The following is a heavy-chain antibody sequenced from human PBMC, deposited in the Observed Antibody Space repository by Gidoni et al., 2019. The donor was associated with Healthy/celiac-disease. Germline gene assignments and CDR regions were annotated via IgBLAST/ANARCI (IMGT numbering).Heavy chain of an antibody. Sequence: EVQLVESGGGLVQPGRSLRLSCAASGFTFDDYAMHWVRQAPGKGLEWVSGISWNSGSIGYADSVKGRFTISRDNAKNSLYLQMNSLRAEDTALYYCARASGSWYFSYYYYYGMDVWGQGTTVTVSS. D-gene: IGHD6-13*01. CDR2: ISWNSGSI. V-gene: IGHV3-9*01. J-gene: IGHJ6*02. CDR1: GFTFDDYA. CDR3: ARASGSWYFSYYYYYGMDV.